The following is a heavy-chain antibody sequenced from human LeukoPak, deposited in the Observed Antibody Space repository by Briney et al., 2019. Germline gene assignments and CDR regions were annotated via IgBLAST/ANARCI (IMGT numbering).Heavy chain of an antibody. CDR3: AREHPRLSVDY. D-gene: IGHD6-25*01. J-gene: IGHJ4*02. V-gene: IGHV4-4*07. Sequence: SETLSLTCTVSGGSISSYYGSWIRQPAGKGLEWIGRIYTSGSTNYTPSLKSRVTMSVDTSKNQFSLKLSSVTAADTAVYYCAREHPRLSVDYWGQGTLVTVSS. CDR1: GGSISSYY. CDR2: IYTSGST.